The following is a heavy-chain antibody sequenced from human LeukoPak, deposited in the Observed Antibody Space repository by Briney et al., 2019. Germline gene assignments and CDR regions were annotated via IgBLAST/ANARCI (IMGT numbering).Heavy chain of an antibody. CDR2: ISWDGDST. Sequence: GGSLRLSCAASGFTFDDYAMHWVRQAPGKGLEWVSLISWDGDSTYYAGSVKGRFTISRDNAKNSLYLQMNSLRAEDTAMYYCARDGGRNFDYRGQGTLVTVSS. J-gene: IGHJ4*02. CDR1: GFTFDDYA. CDR3: ARDGGRNFDY. V-gene: IGHV3-43D*03.